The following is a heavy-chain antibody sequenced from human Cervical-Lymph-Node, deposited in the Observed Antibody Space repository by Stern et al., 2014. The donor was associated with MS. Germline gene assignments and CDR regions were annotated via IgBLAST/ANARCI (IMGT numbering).Heavy chain of an antibody. CDR1: GDTFNNYI. CDR2: VVPIDGVE. D-gene: IGHD5-18*01. CDR3: AREDLADTAPSDF. Sequence: VQLVESGAEVKKPGSSVKVSCKASGDTFNNYIFSWVRQAPGQGLEWMGRVVPIDGVENYAQKFHDRVTISADKSTSTVYMELRSLRSEDTAIYYCAREDLADTAPSDFWGQGTLVTVSS. J-gene: IGHJ4*02. V-gene: IGHV1-69*09.